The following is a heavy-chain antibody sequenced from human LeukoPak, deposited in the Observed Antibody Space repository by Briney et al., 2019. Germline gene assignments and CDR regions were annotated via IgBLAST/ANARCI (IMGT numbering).Heavy chain of an antibody. CDR1: GGSISSYY. D-gene: IGHD3-10*01. CDR3: ARDRYYGSGSYSPP. J-gene: IGHJ5*02. Sequence: SGTLSLTCTVSGGSISSYYWSWIRQPPGKGLEWIGYIYYSGSTNYNPSLKSRVTISVDTSKNQFSLKLSSVTAADTAVYYCARDRYYGSGSYSPPWGQGTLVTVSS. V-gene: IGHV4-59*01. CDR2: IYYSGST.